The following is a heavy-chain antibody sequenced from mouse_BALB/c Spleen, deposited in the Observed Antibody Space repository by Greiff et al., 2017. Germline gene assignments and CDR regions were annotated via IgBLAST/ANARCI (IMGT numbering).Heavy chain of an antibody. CDR2: ISSGGSYT. CDR3: ARESSTHFDY. D-gene: IGHD1-1*01. CDR1: GFTFSSYA. J-gene: IGHJ2*01. V-gene: IGHV5-9-4*01. Sequence: EVMLVESGGGLVKPGGSLKLSCAASGFTFSSYAMSWVRQSPEKRLEWVAEISSGGSYTYYPDTVTGRFTISRDNAKNTLYLEMSSLRSEDTAMYYCARESSTHFDYWGQGTTLTVSS.